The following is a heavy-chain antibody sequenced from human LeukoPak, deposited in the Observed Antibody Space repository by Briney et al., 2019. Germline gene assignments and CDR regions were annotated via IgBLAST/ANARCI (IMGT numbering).Heavy chain of an antibody. CDR2: IYYSGSS. CDR3: ARGAPYYDIVTGYRIYYFDY. V-gene: IGHV4-59*01. CDR1: SGSINTYY. J-gene: IGHJ4*02. D-gene: IGHD3-9*01. Sequence: PSETLSLTCTVSSGSINTYYWNWIRQPPGKGLEWIGYIYYSGSSNYNPSLKSRVTISVDTSKNQFSLKLSSVTAADTAVYYCARGAPYYDIVTGYRIYYFDYWGRGTLVTVSS.